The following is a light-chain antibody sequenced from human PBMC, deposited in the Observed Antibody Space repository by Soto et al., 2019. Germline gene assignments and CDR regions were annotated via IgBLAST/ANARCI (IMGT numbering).Light chain of an antibody. J-gene: IGKJ5*01. CDR3: QQYNKWPPIT. CDR1: QSVGGD. V-gene: IGKV3-15*01. CDR2: DTS. Sequence: EIVMTQSPATLSVSPGERATLSCRASQSVGGDLAWYQQKPGQAPRLLIYDTSTRASGIPARFSGSGSGIEFTLTISSLQSEDLAVYYCQQYNKWPPITFGQGTRLEIK.